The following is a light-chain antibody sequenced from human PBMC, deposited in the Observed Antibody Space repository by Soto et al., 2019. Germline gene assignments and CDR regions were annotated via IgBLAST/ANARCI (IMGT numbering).Light chain of an antibody. V-gene: IGKV3-20*01. CDR2: RAS. CDR1: PSIDSNF. Sequence: EIVLTQSPGTLSLSPGEGATLSCRASPSIDSNFLAWYQQKPGQAPRLLIFRASSRATGIPDRFSGGGSGTYFTLTISRLEPEEFAVYYCQQYGYSPLTFGGGTKVEIK. CDR3: QQYGYSPLT. J-gene: IGKJ4*01.